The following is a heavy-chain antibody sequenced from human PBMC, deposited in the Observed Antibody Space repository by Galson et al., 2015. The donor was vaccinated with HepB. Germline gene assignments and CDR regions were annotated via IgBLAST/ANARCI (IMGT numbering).Heavy chain of an antibody. CDR3: ASWLNWNDGYFPY. D-gene: IGHD1-20*01. CDR1: GFTFSSYW. Sequence: SLRLSCAASGFTFSSYWMSWVRQAPGKGLEWVATIKQDGSEKYYVDSVKGRFTISRDYAKNSLYLQMNSLRAEDTVVYYCASWLNWNDGYFPYWGQGTLVPVSS. J-gene: IGHJ4*02. CDR2: IKQDGSEK. V-gene: IGHV3-7*03.